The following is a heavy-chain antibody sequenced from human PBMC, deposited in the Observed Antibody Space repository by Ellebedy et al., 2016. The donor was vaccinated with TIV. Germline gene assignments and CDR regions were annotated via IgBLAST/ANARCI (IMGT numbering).Heavy chain of an antibody. D-gene: IGHD3-10*01. CDR1: GYTFTGYY. Sequence: AASVKVSCKASGYTFTGYYMHWVRQAPGQGPEWMGWINVNSGGTNYPQRFQGRVAMTRDTSISTAYMELSRLTSDDTAVYYCARDGGVGEDWFAPWGQGTQVTVSS. CDR2: INVNSGGT. V-gene: IGHV1-2*02. CDR3: ARDGGVGEDWFAP. J-gene: IGHJ5*02.